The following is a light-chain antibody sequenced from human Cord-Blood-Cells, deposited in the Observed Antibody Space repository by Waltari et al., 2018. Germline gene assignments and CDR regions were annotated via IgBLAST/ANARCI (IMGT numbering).Light chain of an antibody. V-gene: IGKV4-1*01. CDR1: QSVLYSSNNKNY. CDR3: QQYYSTPLT. Sequence: DIVMTQSPDALAVSLGERATINCKSSQSVLYSSNNKNYLAWYQQKPGQPPKLLIYWASTRESGVPHRFSGGGSATDFTITISSLQAEDVAVSYCQQYYSTPLTFGGGTKVEIK. CDR2: WAS. J-gene: IGKJ4*01.